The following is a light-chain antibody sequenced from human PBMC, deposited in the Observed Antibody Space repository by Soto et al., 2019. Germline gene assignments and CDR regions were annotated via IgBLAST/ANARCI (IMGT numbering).Light chain of an antibody. Sequence: EIVLTQSPGTLSLSPGERATLSCRASQSVNNNYLAWHQQKPGQAPRLLIYGASSRATGIPDRFSGSGSGTDFTLTISRLEPEDFAVYYCQQYGGSPRYTFGQGTKLEIK. V-gene: IGKV3-20*01. J-gene: IGKJ2*01. CDR3: QQYGGSPRYT. CDR1: QSVNNNY. CDR2: GAS.